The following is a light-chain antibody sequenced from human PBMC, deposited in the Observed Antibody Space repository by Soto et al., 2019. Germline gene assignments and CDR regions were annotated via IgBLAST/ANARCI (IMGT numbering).Light chain of an antibody. J-gene: IGKJ2*01. CDR1: QSVSNF. CDR2: DAA. Sequence: EIVLTQSPVTLSVSPGERATLSCRASQSVSNFLAWYQQKPGQAPRLLIYDAAKRATGIPARCSGSGSGTDFTLTISSLEPEDSAVYYGQKSGTFGQGTKLEIK. V-gene: IGKV3-11*01. CDR3: QKSGT.